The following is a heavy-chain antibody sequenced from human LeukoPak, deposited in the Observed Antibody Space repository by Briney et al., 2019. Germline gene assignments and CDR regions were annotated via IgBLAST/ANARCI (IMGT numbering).Heavy chain of an antibody. D-gene: IGHD3-9*01. CDR2: IKQDGSEK. CDR1: GFTFSSYW. V-gene: IGHV3-7*01. J-gene: IGHJ3*01. Sequence: GGSLRLSCAASGFTFSSYWMSWVRQAPGKGLEWVANIKQDGSEKYYVDSVKGRFTISRDNAKNSLYLQMNSLRAEDTAVYYCARDRLRYFDWLPGDAFDVWGQGTMVTVSS. CDR3: ARDRLRYFDWLPGDAFDV.